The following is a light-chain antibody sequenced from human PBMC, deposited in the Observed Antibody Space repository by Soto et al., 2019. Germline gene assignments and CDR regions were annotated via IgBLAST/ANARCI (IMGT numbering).Light chain of an antibody. V-gene: IGKV1-5*01. Sequence: DIQMTQSPSTLSASVGDRVTITCRASQSISSWLAWYQQKPGKAPKLLIYDASSLESGVQSRFSGSGSGTEFTLTISSLQPDDFATYYCQQYNSYLWTFDQGTKVEIK. CDR2: DAS. J-gene: IGKJ1*01. CDR1: QSISSW. CDR3: QQYNSYLWT.